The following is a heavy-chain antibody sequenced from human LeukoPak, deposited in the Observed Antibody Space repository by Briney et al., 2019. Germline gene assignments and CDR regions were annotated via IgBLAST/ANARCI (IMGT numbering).Heavy chain of an antibody. CDR2: IYSGGST. Sequence: AGGSLRLSCAASGFTVSSNYMSWVRQAPGKGLEWVSVIYSGGSTYYADSVKGRFTISRDNSKNMLYLQMNRLRAEDTAAYYCARGGGYSGYDSLDYWGQGTLVTGSS. D-gene: IGHD5-12*01. J-gene: IGHJ4*02. V-gene: IGHV3-66*02. CDR3: ARGGGYSGYDSLDY. CDR1: GFTVSSNY.